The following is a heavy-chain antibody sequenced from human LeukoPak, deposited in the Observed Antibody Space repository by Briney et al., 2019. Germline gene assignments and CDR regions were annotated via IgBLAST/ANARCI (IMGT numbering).Heavy chain of an antibody. D-gene: IGHD3-22*01. CDR1: GGSISSGGYY. CDR2: IYYSGST. V-gene: IGHV4-61*08. CDR3: ARGVPYYYDNSGYPFDY. J-gene: IGHJ4*02. Sequence: SQTLSLTCTVSGGSISSGGYYWSWIRQPPGKGLEWIGYIYYSGSTNYNPPLKSRVTISVDTSKNQFSLKLSSVTAADTAVYYCARGVPYYYDNSGYPFDYWGQGTLVTVSS.